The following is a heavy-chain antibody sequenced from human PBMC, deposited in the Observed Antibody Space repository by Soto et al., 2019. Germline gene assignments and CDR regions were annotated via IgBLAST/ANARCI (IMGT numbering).Heavy chain of an antibody. V-gene: IGHV3-66*01. Sequence: GGSLRLSCAASGFTVSSNYMSWVRQAPGKGLEWVSVIYSGGSTYYADSVKGRFTISRDNSKNTLYLQMNSLRAEDTAVYYCARDPVDDYIWGSYRYTEYFQHWGQGTLVTVSS. CDR3: ARDPVDDYIWGSYRYTEYFQH. D-gene: IGHD3-16*02. CDR2: IYSGGST. CDR1: GFTVSSNY. J-gene: IGHJ1*01.